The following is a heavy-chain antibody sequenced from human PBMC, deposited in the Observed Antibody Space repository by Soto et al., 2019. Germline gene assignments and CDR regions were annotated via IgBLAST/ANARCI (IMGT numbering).Heavy chain of an antibody. CDR3: SRRLKLGADYYGMDV. CDR2: TFYRSKWYY. Sequence: SQTLSLTCAISGDSVSSTSAAWNWIRQSPSRGLEWLGRTFYRSKWYYDYEVSVKSRITINPDTSKNQYTLQLNYVTTEDMAVYYCSRRLKLGADYYGMDVWGQGTTVTVSS. V-gene: IGHV6-1*01. D-gene: IGHD1-26*01. CDR1: GDSVSSTSAA. J-gene: IGHJ6*02.